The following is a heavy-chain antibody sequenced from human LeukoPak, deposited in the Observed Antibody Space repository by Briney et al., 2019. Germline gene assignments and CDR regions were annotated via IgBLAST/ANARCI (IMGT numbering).Heavy chain of an antibody. J-gene: IGHJ4*02. D-gene: IGHD3-3*01. CDR2: INHSGST. Sequence: SETLSLTCAVYGGSFSGYYWSWIRQPPGKGLEWIGEINHSGSTNYNPSLKSRVTISVDTSKNQFSLKLSSVTAADTAVYYCARRYYDFWRGYYKTAQSDYWGQGTLVTVSS. V-gene: IGHV4-34*01. CDR1: GGSFSGYY. CDR3: ARRYYDFWRGYYKTAQSDY.